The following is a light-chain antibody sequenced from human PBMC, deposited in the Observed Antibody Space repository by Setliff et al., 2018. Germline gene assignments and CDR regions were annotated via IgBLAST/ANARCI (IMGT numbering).Light chain of an antibody. V-gene: IGLV2-14*01. Sequence: QSVLTQPASVSGSPGQSITISCTGTIADVGYLNYVSWYQRHPGKAPKLIIYEVATRASGVSDRFSGSKSGSTASLTISGVQTEDEADYYCNSYTTSGIILFGGGTKGTVL. CDR3: NSYTTSGIIL. J-gene: IGLJ2*01. CDR1: IADVGYLNY. CDR2: EVA.